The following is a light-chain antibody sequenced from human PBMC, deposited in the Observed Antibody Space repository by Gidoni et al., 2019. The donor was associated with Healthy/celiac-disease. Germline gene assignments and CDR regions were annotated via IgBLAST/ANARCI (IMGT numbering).Light chain of an antibody. CDR2: AAS. J-gene: IGKJ3*01. V-gene: IGKV1-39*01. CDR1: QSISSY. Sequence: QMTHSPSSLSASVVDRVTITCRASQSISSYLNWYQQKPGKAPKLLIYAASSLQSGVPSRFSGSGSGTDFTLTISSLQPEDFATYYCQQSYSTPFTFGPGTKVDIK. CDR3: QQSYSTPFT.